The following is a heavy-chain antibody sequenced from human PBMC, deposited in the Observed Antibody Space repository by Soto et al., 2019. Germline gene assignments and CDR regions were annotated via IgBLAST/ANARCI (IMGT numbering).Heavy chain of an antibody. V-gene: IGHV4-59*01. CDR1: GGSISGYY. J-gene: IGHJ4*02. CDR2: IYSSGIT. CDR3: ARDSSGWPDY. D-gene: IGHD6-19*01. Sequence: SETLSFTCTVSGGSISGYYWNWIRQPPGKGLEWIGYIYSSGITDYNPSLKSRVTMLVDTSKNQFSLRLSSVTASDTAVYYCARDSSGWPDYWGQGTLVTVSS.